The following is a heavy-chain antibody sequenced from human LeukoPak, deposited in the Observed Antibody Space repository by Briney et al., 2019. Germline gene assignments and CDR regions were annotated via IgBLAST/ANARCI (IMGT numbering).Heavy chain of an antibody. D-gene: IGHD1-1*01. Sequence: SETLSLTCAVYGGSFSGYYWSWIRQPPGKGLEWFGYVYDSGTTNYNPSLKSRVTISVDTSKNQFSLKLSSVTAADTAVYYCARVSWFPGTSYYYMDVWGKGTTVTVSS. CDR3: ARVSWFPGTSYYYMDV. V-gene: IGHV4-59*01. CDR2: VYDSGTT. CDR1: GGSFSGYY. J-gene: IGHJ6*03.